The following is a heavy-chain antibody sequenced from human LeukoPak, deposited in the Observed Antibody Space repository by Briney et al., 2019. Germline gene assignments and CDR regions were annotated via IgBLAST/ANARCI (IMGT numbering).Heavy chain of an antibody. V-gene: IGHV3-21*01. CDR2: ISSSSSYI. Sequence: PGGSLRLSCAASGFTFSSYSMNWVRQAPGKGLEWVSSISSSSSYIYYADSVKGRFTISRDNAKNSLYLQMNSLRAEDTAVYYCASNYDFWSGYRGPFDYWGQGTLVTVSS. D-gene: IGHD3-3*01. CDR1: GFTFSSYS. CDR3: ASNYDFWSGYRGPFDY. J-gene: IGHJ4*02.